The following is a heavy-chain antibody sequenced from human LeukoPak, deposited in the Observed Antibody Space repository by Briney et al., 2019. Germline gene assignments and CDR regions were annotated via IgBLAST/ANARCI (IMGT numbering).Heavy chain of an antibody. D-gene: IGHD4-23*01. CDR3: ARVLRWPKRGAFDI. J-gene: IGHJ3*02. CDR1: GGSISSSSYY. V-gene: IGHV4-61*01. CDR2: IYYSGST. Sequence: PSETLSLTCTVSGGSISSSSYYWSWIRQPPGKGLEWIGYIYYSGSTNYNPSPKSRVTISVDTSKNQFSLKLSSVTAADTAVYYCARVLRWPKRGAFDIWGQGTMVTVSS.